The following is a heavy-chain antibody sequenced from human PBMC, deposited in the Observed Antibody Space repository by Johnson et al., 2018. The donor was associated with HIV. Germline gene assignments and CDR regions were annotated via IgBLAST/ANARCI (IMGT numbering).Heavy chain of an antibody. CDR3: ARDGWEQRGETVGDGFDI. J-gene: IGHJ3*02. V-gene: IGHV3-20*04. D-gene: IGHD1-26*01. CDR2: INWHGGST. CDR1: GFTFYNYA. Sequence: VQLVESGGGVVRPGGSLRLSCATSGFTFYNYAMSWVRQTPGKGLEWVSGINWHGGSTGYEDSVKGRFTISRDNTKNSVYLQMNSLRVEDTAFYYCARDGWEQRGETVGDGFDIWGQGTMVTVSS.